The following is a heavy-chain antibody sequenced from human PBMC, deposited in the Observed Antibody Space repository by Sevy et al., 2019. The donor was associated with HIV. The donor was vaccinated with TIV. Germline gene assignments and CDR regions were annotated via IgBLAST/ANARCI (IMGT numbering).Heavy chain of an antibody. CDR3: ARDSDGSGHYYEDFFDY. J-gene: IGHJ4*02. CDR2: ISSYSGET. CDR1: GYTFTTYP. Sequence: ASVKVSCKASGYTFTTYPIGWVRQAPGQGLEWMGWISSYSGETRDAQKFQGRATMTTDTSTNTAYLDLRSLRSDDTALYYCARDSDGSGHYYEDFFDYWGQGTLVTVSS. D-gene: IGHD3-22*01. V-gene: IGHV1-18*01.